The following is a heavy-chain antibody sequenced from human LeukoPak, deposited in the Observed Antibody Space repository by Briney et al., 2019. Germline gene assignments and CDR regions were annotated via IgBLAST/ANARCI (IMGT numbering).Heavy chain of an antibody. J-gene: IGHJ4*02. Sequence: GGSLRLSCAASGFTFNSYAMTWVRQAPGKGQEWVSVITGSGGSTYYADSVKGRFTISRDNSKNTLFLQMNSLRAEDTAVYYCAKEMDYYGSGSQSDYWGQGTLVTVSS. V-gene: IGHV3-23*01. CDR1: GFTFNSYA. D-gene: IGHD3-10*01. CDR3: AKEMDYYGSGSQSDY. CDR2: ITGSGGST.